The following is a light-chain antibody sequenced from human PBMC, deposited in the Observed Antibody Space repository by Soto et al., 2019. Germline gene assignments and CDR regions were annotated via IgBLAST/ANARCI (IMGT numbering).Light chain of an antibody. CDR1: SSDIGGYNF. CDR3: SSYISSSTPDV. J-gene: IGLJ1*01. Sequence: QSVLTQPASVSGSPGQSITISCTGTSSDIGGYNFVSWYQHHPGKAPKLMIFGVSDRPSGVSDRFSGSKSGNTASLTISGLQAEDEADYYCSSYISSSTPDVFGTGTKLTVL. V-gene: IGLV2-14*03. CDR2: GVS.